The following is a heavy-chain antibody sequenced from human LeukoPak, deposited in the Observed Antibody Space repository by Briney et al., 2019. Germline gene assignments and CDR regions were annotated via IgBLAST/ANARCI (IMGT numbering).Heavy chain of an antibody. J-gene: IGHJ4*02. CDR3: VKEISSSWSF. V-gene: IGHV3-64D*06. Sequence: PGGSLRLSCSASGFTFSHYPMHWVRQAPGKRLEYVSAITSNGDRTFYADSVKGRFTISRDNSKNTLNPQMSSLRAEDTAIYYCVKEISSSWSFWGQGTLVTVPS. CDR1: GFTFSHYP. D-gene: IGHD6-6*01. CDR2: ITSNGDRT.